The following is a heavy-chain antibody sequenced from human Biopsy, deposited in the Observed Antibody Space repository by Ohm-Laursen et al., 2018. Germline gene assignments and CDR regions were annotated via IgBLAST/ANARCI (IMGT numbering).Heavy chain of an antibody. J-gene: IGHJ4*02. V-gene: IGHV4-4*07. CDR1: GYSISNSY. D-gene: IGHD5-18*01. Sequence: SETLSLTCIVSGYSISNSYWTWIRQPAGKGLEWIGRFYSSGSASYNPSLKRRFTMSIDASMNQFSLKLTSVTAADTAGYYSAKARTLDTAIDFDYWGQGTLVTVSS. CDR2: FYSSGSA. CDR3: AKARTLDTAIDFDY.